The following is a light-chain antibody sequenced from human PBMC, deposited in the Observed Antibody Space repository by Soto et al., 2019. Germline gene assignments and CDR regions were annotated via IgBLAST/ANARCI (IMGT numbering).Light chain of an antibody. CDR1: QSVASSY. CDR2: SAS. J-gene: IGKJ1*01. CDR3: HHFGSLPET. V-gene: IGKV3-20*01. Sequence: EVVLMQSPGTLSLSPGERVTLSCRASQSVASSYLAWYQQKPGRAPRLLFYSASSRATGIPDRFSGSGSGTDFTLTISRLEPEDFAVYYCHHFGSLPETFGQGTNVE.